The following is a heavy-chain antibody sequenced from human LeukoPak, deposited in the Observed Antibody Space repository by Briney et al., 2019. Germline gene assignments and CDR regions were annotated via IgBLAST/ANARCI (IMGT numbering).Heavy chain of an antibody. CDR1: GFTFSSYA. Sequence: GGSLRLSCAASGFTFSSYAMSWVRQAPGKGLEWVSAISGSGGSTYYADSVKGRFTISRDNSKNTLYLQMNSLRAEDTAVYYCAKALYYYDSSGYPGAFDIWGQGTMVTVSS. J-gene: IGHJ3*02. CDR3: AKALYYYDSSGYPGAFDI. V-gene: IGHV3-23*01. CDR2: ISGSGGST. D-gene: IGHD3-22*01.